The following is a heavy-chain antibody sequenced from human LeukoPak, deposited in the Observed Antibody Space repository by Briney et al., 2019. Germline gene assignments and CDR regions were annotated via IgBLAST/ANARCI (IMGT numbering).Heavy chain of an antibody. Sequence: GGSLRLSCAASGFTFSSYEMNWVRQAPGKGLQWVASISSGSVYIYCADSMKGRFTISRDNAKNSMYLQMYSLRAEDTAVYYCARGPKYISATGPYYFDYWGQGTPVTVSS. CDR1: GFTFSSYE. CDR2: ISSGSVYI. J-gene: IGHJ4*02. CDR3: ARGPKYISATGPYYFDY. V-gene: IGHV3-21*01. D-gene: IGHD6-13*01.